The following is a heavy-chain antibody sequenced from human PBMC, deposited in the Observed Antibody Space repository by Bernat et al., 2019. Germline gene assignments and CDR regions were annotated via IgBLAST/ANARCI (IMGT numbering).Heavy chain of an antibody. J-gene: IGHJ5*02. CDR3: ALGVVVAAMGFDP. D-gene: IGHD2-15*01. CDR2: IYYSGST. V-gene: IGHV4-39*07. Sequence: QLQLQESGPGLVKPSETLSLTCTVSGGSISSSSYYWGWIRQPPGKGLEWIGSIYYSGSTYYNPSLKSRVTISVDTSKNQFSLKLSSVTAADTAVYYCALGVVVAAMGFDPWGQGTLVTVSS. CDR1: GGSISSSSYY.